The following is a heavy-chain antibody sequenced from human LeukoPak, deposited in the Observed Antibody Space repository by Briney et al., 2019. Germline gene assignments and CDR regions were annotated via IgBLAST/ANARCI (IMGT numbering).Heavy chain of an antibody. Sequence: GGSLRLSCAASGFTVSSNYMGWVRQAPGKGLEWVSIIYSGGSTYYADSVKGRFTISRDISKNTLYLQMNSLRAEDTAVYHCARTHDSSGSRLDYWGQGTLVSVSS. CDR1: GFTVSSNY. D-gene: IGHD3-22*01. V-gene: IGHV3-53*01. CDR2: IYSGGST. CDR3: ARTHDSSGSRLDY. J-gene: IGHJ4*02.